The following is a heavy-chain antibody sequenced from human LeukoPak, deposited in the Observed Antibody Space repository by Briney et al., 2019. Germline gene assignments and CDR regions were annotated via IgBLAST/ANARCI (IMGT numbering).Heavy chain of an antibody. Sequence: PGGSLRLSCAASGFTFSSYAMSWVRQAPGKGLEWVSAISGSGGSTYYADSVKGRFTISRDNSENTLYLQMNSLRAEDTAVYYCAKDPGGSYYYDSSGYFPYYFDYWGQGTLVTVSS. D-gene: IGHD3-22*01. CDR3: AKDPGGSYYYDSSGYFPYYFDY. J-gene: IGHJ4*02. CDR2: ISGSGGST. V-gene: IGHV3-23*01. CDR1: GFTFSSYA.